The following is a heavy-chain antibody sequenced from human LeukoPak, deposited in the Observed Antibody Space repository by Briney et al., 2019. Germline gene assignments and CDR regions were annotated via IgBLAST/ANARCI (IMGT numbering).Heavy chain of an antibody. CDR3: TRGRPHYYDSSGYLVGQYCFDY. Sequence: SETLSLTCAVYGGSFSGYYWSWIRQPPGKGLEWIGEINHSGSTNYNPSLKSRVTISVDTSKNQFSLKLSSVTAADTAVYYCTRGRPHYYDSSGYLVGQYCFDYWGQGTLVTVSS. CDR2: INHSGST. V-gene: IGHV4-34*01. CDR1: GGSFSGYY. D-gene: IGHD3-22*01. J-gene: IGHJ4*02.